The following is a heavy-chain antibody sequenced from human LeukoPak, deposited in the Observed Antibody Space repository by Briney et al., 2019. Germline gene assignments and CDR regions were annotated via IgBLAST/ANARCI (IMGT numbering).Heavy chain of an antibody. Sequence: GGSLRLSCAASGFTFSSYAMHWVRQAPGKGLEWVAVISYDGSNKYYADSVKGRFTISRDNSKNTLYLQMNSLRAEDTAVYYCARDARTYSGSYYHFQHWGQGTLVTVSS. CDR3: ARDARTYSGSYYHFQH. J-gene: IGHJ1*01. V-gene: IGHV3-30-3*01. D-gene: IGHD1-26*01. CDR1: GFTFSSYA. CDR2: ISYDGSNK.